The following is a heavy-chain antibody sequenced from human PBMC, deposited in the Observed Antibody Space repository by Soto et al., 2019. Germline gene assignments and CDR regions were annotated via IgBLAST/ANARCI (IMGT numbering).Heavy chain of an antibody. CDR3: ARLDRSSWYRDNYYYGMDV. CDR1: GYSFTSYW. Sequence: PGESLKISCKGSGYSFTSYWISWVRQMPGKGLDWMGRLDPSDSYTNYSPSFQGHVTISADKSISTAYLQWSSLKASDTAMYYCARLDRSSWYRDNYYYGMDVWGQGTTVTVSS. CDR2: LDPSDSYT. J-gene: IGHJ6*02. D-gene: IGHD6-13*01. V-gene: IGHV5-10-1*01.